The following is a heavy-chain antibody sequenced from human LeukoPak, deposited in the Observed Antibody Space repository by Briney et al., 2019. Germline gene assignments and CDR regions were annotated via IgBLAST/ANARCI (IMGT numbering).Heavy chain of an antibody. Sequence: GRSLRLSCAASGFTFSSYGMHWVRQAPGKGLEWVSYICYSGSNKYYADSVKGRFTISRDNAKNALYLQMNSVRAEDTAVYYCAKSSRYFWSGYSYFDYWGQGTLVTVSS. D-gene: IGHD3-3*01. CDR3: AKSSRYFWSGYSYFDY. CDR2: ICYSGSNK. J-gene: IGHJ4*02. V-gene: IGHV3-33*03. CDR1: GFTFSSYG.